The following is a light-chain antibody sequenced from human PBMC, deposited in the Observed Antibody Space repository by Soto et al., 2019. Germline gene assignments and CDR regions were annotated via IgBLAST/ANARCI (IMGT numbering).Light chain of an antibody. Sequence: EIVMTQSPATLSVSPGERATLSCRASQSVSSNLAWYQQKPVQAPRLLIYGASTRATGIPARFSGSGSGTEFTLTISSLQSEDFAVYYWQQYNNWPRWTFGQGTKVEIK. V-gene: IGKV3-15*01. CDR2: GAS. CDR1: QSVSSN. CDR3: QQYNNWPRWT. J-gene: IGKJ1*01.